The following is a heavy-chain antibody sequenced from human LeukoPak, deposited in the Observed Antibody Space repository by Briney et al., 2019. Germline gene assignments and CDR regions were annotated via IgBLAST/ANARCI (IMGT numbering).Heavy chain of an antibody. CDR2: INPNSGGT. CDR1: GYTFTGYY. J-gene: IGHJ4*02. CDR3: ARDRELPDYYFDY. Sequence: GASVRVSCKASGYTFTGYYMHWVRQAPGQGLEWMGWINPNSGGTNYAQKFQGRVTMTRDTSISTAYMELSRLRSDDTAVYYCARDRELPDYYFDYWGQGTLVTVSS. V-gene: IGHV1-2*02. D-gene: IGHD1-26*01.